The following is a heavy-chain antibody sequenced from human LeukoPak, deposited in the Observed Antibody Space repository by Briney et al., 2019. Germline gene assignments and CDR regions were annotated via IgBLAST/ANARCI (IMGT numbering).Heavy chain of an antibody. CDR1: GYTFTGYY. J-gene: IGHJ4*02. CDR3: ATLQKKKWEFDY. Sequence: ASVKVSCKASGYTFTGYYMHWVRQAPGKGLEWMGGFDPEDGETIYAQKFQGRVTMTEDTSTDTAYMELSSLRSEDTAVYYCATLQKKKWEFDYWGQGTLVTVSS. D-gene: IGHD1-26*01. V-gene: IGHV1-24*01. CDR2: FDPEDGET.